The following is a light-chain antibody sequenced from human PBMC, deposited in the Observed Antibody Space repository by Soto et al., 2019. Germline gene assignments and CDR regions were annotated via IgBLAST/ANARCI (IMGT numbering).Light chain of an antibody. CDR3: QQYVRSPPSWT. V-gene: IGKV3-20*01. CDR1: QSVSSSY. J-gene: IGKJ1*01. CDR2: DAS. Sequence: LTQGERATLSCRAIQSVSSSYLAWYQQKPGQAPRLLIYDASSRATGIPDRFSGSGSGTDFTLTISRLEPEDFAVYYCQQYVRSPPSWTFGQGTKVEIK.